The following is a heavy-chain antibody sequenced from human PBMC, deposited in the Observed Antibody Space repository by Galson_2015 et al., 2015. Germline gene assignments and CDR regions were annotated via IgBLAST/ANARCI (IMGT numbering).Heavy chain of an antibody. J-gene: IGHJ4*02. CDR3: ARDENSGSYTAPFFDY. CDR2: ISGSSATI. V-gene: IGHV3-48*01. D-gene: IGHD1-26*01. CDR1: EFSFSRYS. Sequence: LRLSCAASEFSFSRYSMNWVRQAPGKGLEWLSYISGSSATIYYADSVKGRFTISRDNAKKSLYLHVNNLRAEDTAMYCCARDENSGSYTAPFFDYWGQGTLVTVSS.